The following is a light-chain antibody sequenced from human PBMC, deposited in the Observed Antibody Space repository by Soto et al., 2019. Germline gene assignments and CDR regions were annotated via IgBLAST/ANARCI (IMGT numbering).Light chain of an antibody. Sequence: EIVLTQSPATLSLSPGERATLSCRASQSVSSYLAWYQQKPGQAPRLLIYVASNRATGVPARFSGSGSGTDFTLTISSLEPEDCASYYCQQGSSWPFTFGGGTKVEIK. V-gene: IGKV3-11*01. CDR3: QQGSSWPFT. CDR1: QSVSSY. CDR2: VAS. J-gene: IGKJ4*02.